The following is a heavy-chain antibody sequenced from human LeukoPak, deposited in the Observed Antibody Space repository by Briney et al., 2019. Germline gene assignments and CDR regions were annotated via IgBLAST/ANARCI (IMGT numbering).Heavy chain of an antibody. J-gene: IGHJ4*02. CDR1: GGSVSSGSYY. Sequence: SETLSLTCTVSGGSVSSGSYYWSWIRQPPGKGLEWIGYIYYSGSINYNPSLKSRVTISVDTSKNQFSLKLSTVTAADTAVYYCARGRGIAARPIDYWGQGTLVTVSS. CDR2: IYYSGSI. V-gene: IGHV4-61*01. CDR3: ARGRGIAARPIDY. D-gene: IGHD6-6*01.